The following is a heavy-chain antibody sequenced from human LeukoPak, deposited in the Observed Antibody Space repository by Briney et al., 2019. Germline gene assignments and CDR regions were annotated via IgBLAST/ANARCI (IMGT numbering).Heavy chain of an antibody. Sequence: ASVKVSCKAFGYTFTSYYMHWVRQAPGQGLEWMGIINPSGGSTSYAQKFQGRVTMTRDTSTSTVYMELSSLRSEDTAVYYCARESLTTSEAAAAQPLFYWGQGTLVTVSS. V-gene: IGHV1-46*01. CDR3: ARESLTTSEAAAAQPLFY. J-gene: IGHJ4*02. CDR2: INPSGGST. CDR1: GYTFTSYY. D-gene: IGHD6-13*01.